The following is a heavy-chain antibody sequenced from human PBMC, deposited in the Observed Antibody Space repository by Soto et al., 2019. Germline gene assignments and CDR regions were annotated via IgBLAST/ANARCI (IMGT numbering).Heavy chain of an antibody. CDR2: IYYSGST. V-gene: IGHV4-39*01. J-gene: IGHJ4*02. Sequence: QLQLQESGPGLVKPSETLSLTCTVSGGSISSSSYYWGWIRQPPGKGLEWIGSIYYSGSTYYNPSLEGRSPISMNQSKSRCPLTQSPVTAADPAGFSCASHGPHMDYFHSWAQEPLVTVS. CDR3: ASHGPHMDYFHS. CDR1: GGSISSSSYY.